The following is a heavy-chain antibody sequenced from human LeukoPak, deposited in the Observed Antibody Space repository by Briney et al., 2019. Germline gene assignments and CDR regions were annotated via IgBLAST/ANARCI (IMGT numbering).Heavy chain of an antibody. CDR2: ISSSSSYI. CDR3: ARDALQYSSSWPHFDY. J-gene: IGHJ4*02. V-gene: IGHV3-21*01. D-gene: IGHD6-13*01. Sequence: GGSLRLSCAASGFTLSSYSMNWVRQAPGKGLEWVSSISSSSSYIYYADSVKGRFTISRDNAKNSLYLQMNSLRAEDTAVYYCARDALQYSSSWPHFDYWGQGTLVTVSS. CDR1: GFTLSSYS.